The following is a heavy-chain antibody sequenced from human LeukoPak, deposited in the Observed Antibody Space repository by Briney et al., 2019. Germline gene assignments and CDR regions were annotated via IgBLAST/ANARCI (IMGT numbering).Heavy chain of an antibody. D-gene: IGHD3-16*01. J-gene: IGHJ4*02. Sequence: GASVKVSCKASGGTFSSYAISWVRQAPGQGLGWMGGIIPIFGTANYAQKFQGRVTITADESTSTAYMELSSLRSEDTAVYYCASLAGRGRMGIEESVDYWGQGTLVTVSS. CDR1: GGTFSSYA. V-gene: IGHV1-69*13. CDR3: ASLAGRGRMGIEESVDY. CDR2: IIPIFGTA.